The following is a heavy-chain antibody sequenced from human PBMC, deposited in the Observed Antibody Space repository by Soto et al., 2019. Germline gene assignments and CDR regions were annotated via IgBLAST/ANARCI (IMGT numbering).Heavy chain of an antibody. CDR3: AKAYFVWSSEQPYYFDY. CDR1: GFTFSNYA. Sequence: EVQLLDSGGGLVQPGGSLRLSWAASGFTFSNYAMTWVRQGPGKGREWVSGISGSGGRSYYADSVKGRFTISRDNSKSTLYLQMNSLRAEDTAVYYCAKAYFVWSSEQPYYFDYWGQGTLVTVSS. CDR2: ISGSGGRS. V-gene: IGHV3-23*01. D-gene: IGHD3-16*01. J-gene: IGHJ4*02.